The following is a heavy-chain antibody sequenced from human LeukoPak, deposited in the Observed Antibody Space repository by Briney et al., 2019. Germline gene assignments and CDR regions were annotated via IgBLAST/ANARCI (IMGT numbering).Heavy chain of an antibody. CDR2: INPNSGGT. D-gene: IGHD6-13*01. CDR3: AREGIVAVGDNWFDP. CDR1: GYTFTDYY. V-gene: IGHV1-2*02. Sequence: GASVKVSCKASGYTFTDYYMHWVRQAPGQGLEWMGWINPNSGGTNYAQKFQGRVTMTRDTSISTAYMEVSRLRSDDTAVYYCAREGIVAVGDNWFDPWGQGTLVTVSS. J-gene: IGHJ5*02.